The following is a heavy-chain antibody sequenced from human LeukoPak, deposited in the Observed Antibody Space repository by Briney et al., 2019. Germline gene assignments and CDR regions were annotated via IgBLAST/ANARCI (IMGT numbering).Heavy chain of an antibody. Sequence: KSSQTLSLTCAVSGGSISSGGYSWSWIRQPPGKGLEWIGYIYHSGSTYYNPSLKSRVTISVDRSKNQFSLKLSSVTAADTAVYYCARVRQVPRLGTFWRRANWFDPWGQGTLVTVSS. CDR1: GGSISSGGYS. V-gene: IGHV4-30-2*01. CDR2: IYHSGST. D-gene: IGHD3-3*01. CDR3: ARVRQVPRLGTFWRRANWFDP. J-gene: IGHJ5*02.